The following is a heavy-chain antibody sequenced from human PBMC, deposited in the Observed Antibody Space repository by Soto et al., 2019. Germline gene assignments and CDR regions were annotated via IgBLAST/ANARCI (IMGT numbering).Heavy chain of an antibody. CDR2: IYPGDSDT. CDR3: ARGDSSSSSDYYYMDV. V-gene: IGHV5-51*01. Sequence: GESLKISCKGSGYSFTSYWIGWVRQMPGKGLEWMGIIYPGDSDTRYSPSFQGQVTISADKSISTAYLQWSSLKASDTAMYYCARGDSSSSSDYYYMDVWGKGTTVTVSS. CDR1: GYSFTSYW. D-gene: IGHD6-6*01. J-gene: IGHJ6*03.